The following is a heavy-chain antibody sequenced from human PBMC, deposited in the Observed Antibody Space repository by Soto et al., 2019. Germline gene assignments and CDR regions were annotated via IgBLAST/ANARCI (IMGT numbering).Heavy chain of an antibody. CDR3: ASTIAAAGKDYYYGMDV. Sequence: GGSLRLSCAASGFTFSSYEMNWVRQAPGKGLEWVSYISSSGSTIYYADSVKGRFTISRDNAKNSLYLQMNSLRAEDTAVYYCASTIAAAGKDYYYGMDVWGKGTTVTVSS. J-gene: IGHJ6*04. D-gene: IGHD6-13*01. CDR2: ISSSGSTI. CDR1: GFTFSSYE. V-gene: IGHV3-48*03.